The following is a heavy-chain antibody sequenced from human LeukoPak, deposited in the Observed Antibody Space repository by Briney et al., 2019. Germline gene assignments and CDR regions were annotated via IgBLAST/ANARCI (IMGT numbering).Heavy chain of an antibody. J-gene: IGHJ4*02. Sequence: GGSLRLSCAASGSTFSSYAMSWVRQAPGKGLEWVPTISGSGGSTYYADSVKGRFTISRDNSKNTLYLQMNSLRAEDTAVYYCAKEPAQGIGWSYHYFDYWGQGTLVTVSS. CDR1: GSTFSSYA. V-gene: IGHV3-23*01. CDR2: ISGSGGST. D-gene: IGHD3-16*02. CDR3: AKEPAQGIGWSYHYFDY.